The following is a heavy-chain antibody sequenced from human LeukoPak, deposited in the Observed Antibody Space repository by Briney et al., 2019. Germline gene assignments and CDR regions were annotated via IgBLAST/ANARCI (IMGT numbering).Heavy chain of an antibody. V-gene: IGHV4-39*01. J-gene: IGHJ4*02. Sequence: SETLSLTCTVSGGSINSSSYYWGWIRQPPGKGLEWIGSIYYSGSTYYNPSLKSRVTISVDTSKNQFSLKLSSVTAADTAVYYCAKSGGSGLIDYWGQGTLVTVSS. D-gene: IGHD1-26*01. CDR3: AKSGGSGLIDY. CDR2: IYYSGST. CDR1: GGSINSSSYY.